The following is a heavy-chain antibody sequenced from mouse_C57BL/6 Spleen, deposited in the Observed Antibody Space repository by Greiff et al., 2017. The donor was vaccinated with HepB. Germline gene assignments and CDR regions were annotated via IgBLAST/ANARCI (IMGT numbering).Heavy chain of an antibody. D-gene: IGHD1-1*01. Sequence: EVQRVESGTVLARPGASVKMSCKTSGYTFTSYWMHWVKQRPGQGLEWIGAIYPGNSDTSYNQKFKGKAKLTAVTSASTAYMELSSLTNEDSAVYYCTRDITTVVATEYYFDYWGQGTTLTVSS. CDR1: GYTFTSYW. J-gene: IGHJ2*01. CDR3: TRDITTVVATEYYFDY. V-gene: IGHV1-5*01. CDR2: IYPGNSDT.